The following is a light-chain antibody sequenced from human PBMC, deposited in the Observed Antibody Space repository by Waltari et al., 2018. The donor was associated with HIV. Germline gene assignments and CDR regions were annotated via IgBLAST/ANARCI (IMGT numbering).Light chain of an antibody. Sequence: ETVMTQSPGTLSASPGERVALSCRASQSVDNKLAWYPQKPGQSPRLLVYDASTGAAGIPDRCSGRGSGTEVTLTVSSLQSEDFALYYCQQYNDWPYTFGQGTKL. CDR2: DAS. V-gene: IGKV3-15*01. CDR3: QQYNDWPYT. J-gene: IGKJ2*01. CDR1: QSVDNK.